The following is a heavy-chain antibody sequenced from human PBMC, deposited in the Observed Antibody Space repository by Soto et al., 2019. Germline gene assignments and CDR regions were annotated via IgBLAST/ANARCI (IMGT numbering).Heavy chain of an antibody. D-gene: IGHD2-15*01. CDR2: ISTYNSDT. CDR1: GYTLTSYG. Sequence: QGQLVQSGAEVKEPGASVKVSCKASGYTLTSYGISWVRQAPGQGLEWMGWISTYNSDTKYAHKFQDRVTMTTDTSTSTAYMELRSLRSDDTAVYYCAREYCSGGSCYGGDYWGQGTLVTVSS. J-gene: IGHJ4*02. V-gene: IGHV1-18*01. CDR3: AREYCSGGSCYGGDY.